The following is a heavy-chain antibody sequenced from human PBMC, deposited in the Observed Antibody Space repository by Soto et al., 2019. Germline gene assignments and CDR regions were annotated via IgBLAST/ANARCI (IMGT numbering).Heavy chain of an antibody. CDR3: ASHSGRSAEGQYYYGMDV. V-gene: IGHV1-69*12. D-gene: IGHD1-26*01. J-gene: IGHJ6*02. Sequence: QVQLVQSGAEVKKPGSSVKVSCKASGGTFSSYAISWGRQAPGQGLEWMGGISPIIGEADYAQKFQGRVTITADASTSTAYMEPSSLRSEDTAVYYCASHSGRSAEGQYYYGMDVWGQGTTVTVSS. CDR1: GGTFSSYA. CDR2: ISPIIGEA.